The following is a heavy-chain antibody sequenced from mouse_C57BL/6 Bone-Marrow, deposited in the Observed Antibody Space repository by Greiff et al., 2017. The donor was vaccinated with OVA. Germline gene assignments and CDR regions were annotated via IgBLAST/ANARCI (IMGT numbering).Heavy chain of an antibody. CDR3: ARWGTTVVATRFDV. CDR2: IDPSDSYT. CDR1: GYTFTSYW. J-gene: IGHJ1*03. V-gene: IGHV1-69*01. D-gene: IGHD1-1*01. Sequence: QVQLQQSGAELVMPGASVKLSCKASGYTFTSYWMHWVKQRPGQGLEWIGEIDPSDSYTNYNQKFKGKSTLTVDKSSSTAYMQPSSLTSEDSAVYYCARWGTTVVATRFDVWGTGTTVTVSS.